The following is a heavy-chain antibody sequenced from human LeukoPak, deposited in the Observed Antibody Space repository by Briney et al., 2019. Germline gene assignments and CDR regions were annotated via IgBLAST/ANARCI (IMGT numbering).Heavy chain of an antibody. Sequence: SVKVSCKASGCTLTGYYMRWVRQAPGQGLAWMGRINPILGITNYAQKFQGRVTITTDKSMSTAYMELSRLGSDDTAVYYCAGERSSVQNTNFYYCGEGTLVTVSP. D-gene: IGHD6-19*01. J-gene: IGHJ4*02. CDR3: AGERSSVQNTNFYY. CDR2: INPILGIT. CDR1: GCTLTGYY. V-gene: IGHV1-2*02.